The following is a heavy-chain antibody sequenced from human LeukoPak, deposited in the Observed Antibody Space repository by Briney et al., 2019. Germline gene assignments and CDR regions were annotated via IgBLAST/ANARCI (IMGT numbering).Heavy chain of an antibody. CDR3: ARGGGLDV. CDR1: GFTFGSYW. Sequence: PGGSLRLSCAASGFTFGSYWMNWARQAPGKGLEWVASINHNGNVNYYVDSVKGRFTISRDNAKNSLYLQMGNLRAEDTAVYFCARGGGLDVWGQGATVTVSS. V-gene: IGHV3-7*03. J-gene: IGHJ6*02. CDR2: INHNGNVN. D-gene: IGHD3-16*01.